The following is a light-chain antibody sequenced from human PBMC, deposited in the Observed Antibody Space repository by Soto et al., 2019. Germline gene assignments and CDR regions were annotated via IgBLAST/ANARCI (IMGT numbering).Light chain of an antibody. Sequence: EIALTQSPGTLSLSPGDRATLSCRASQNLGSGYLAWYQQKPGQAPRILIYDASSRASGVPARFSGSGSGTDFTLTISSLEPEDFALYYCQQRNSWPPITFGQGTRLEIK. CDR3: QQRNSWPPIT. CDR1: QNLGSGY. V-gene: IGKV3D-20*02. J-gene: IGKJ5*01. CDR2: DAS.